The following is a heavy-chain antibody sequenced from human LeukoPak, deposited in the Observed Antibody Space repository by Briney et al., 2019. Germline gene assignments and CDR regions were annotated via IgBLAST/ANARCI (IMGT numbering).Heavy chain of an antibody. J-gene: IGHJ4*02. V-gene: IGHV4-31*03. CDR1: GVSVSRGGYY. D-gene: IGHD5-12*01. Sequence: PSQTLSLTCTVSGVSVSRGGYYWTWIRQHPGRGLEWIGYLYYTGSTYYNPSLKSRVTISVDTSNNHLSLEMRSVTAADTAIYYCSKSGYSGYDFSYWGQGTLVTVSS. CDR2: LYYTGST. CDR3: SKSGYSGYDFSY.